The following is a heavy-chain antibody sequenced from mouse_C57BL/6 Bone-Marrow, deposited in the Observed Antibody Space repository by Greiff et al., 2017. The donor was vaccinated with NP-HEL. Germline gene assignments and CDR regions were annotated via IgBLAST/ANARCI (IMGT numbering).Heavy chain of an antibody. CDR1: GYTFTSYW. V-gene: IGHV1-69*01. Sequence: QVQLQQPGAELVMPGASVKLSCKASGYTFTSYWMHWVKQRPGQGLEWIGEIDPSDSYTNYNQKFKGKSTLTVDKSSSTAYMQLSSLTSEDSAVYYCAIYYDHDWGQGTLVTVSA. J-gene: IGHJ3*01. CDR3: AIYYDHD. CDR2: IDPSDSYT. D-gene: IGHD2-4*01.